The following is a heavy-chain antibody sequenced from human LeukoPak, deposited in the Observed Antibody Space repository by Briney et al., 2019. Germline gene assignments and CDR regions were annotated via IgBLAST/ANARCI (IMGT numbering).Heavy chain of an antibody. J-gene: IGHJ1*01. CDR3: FGRDLTSTGSLP. D-gene: IGHD2-2*01. CDR2: IYPGDSRV. V-gene: IGHV5-51*01. Sequence: GESLRISCQGFGYSFINYWIGWVRQVPGKGMEWMGVIYPGDSRVRYDPSFQGQVTLSVDNSINTAYLYWVSLRASDTAMYYCFGRDLTSTGSLPWGQGTLVTVSS. CDR1: GYSFINYW.